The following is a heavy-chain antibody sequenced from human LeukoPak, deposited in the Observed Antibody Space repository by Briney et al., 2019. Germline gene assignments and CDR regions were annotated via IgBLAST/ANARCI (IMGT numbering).Heavy chain of an antibody. CDR3: ARVRGYGGYKWVAYYFDY. Sequence: PSETLSLTCTVSGGSISSGDYYWSWIRQPPGKGLEWIGYIYYSGSTYYNPSLKSRVTISVDTSKNQFSLKLSSVTAADTAVYYCARVRGYGGYKWVAYYFDYWGQGTLVTVSS. CDR1: GGSISSGDYY. CDR2: IYYSGST. J-gene: IGHJ4*02. D-gene: IGHD5-12*01. V-gene: IGHV4-30-4*08.